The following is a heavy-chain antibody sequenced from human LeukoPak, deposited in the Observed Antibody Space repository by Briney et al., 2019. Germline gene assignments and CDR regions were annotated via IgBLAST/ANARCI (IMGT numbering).Heavy chain of an antibody. J-gene: IGHJ4*02. CDR3: ARGVGGYRFGELWPEY. CDR1: GYTFTSYA. Sequence: ASVKVSCKASGYTFTSYAMNWVRQAPGQGLEWMGWINPGSGVTNYAQRFEGWVTMTMDTAISTVYMQIVSLKSEDTAIYYCARGVGGYRFGELWPEYWGQGTLVTVSS. CDR2: INPGSGVT. V-gene: IGHV1-2*04. D-gene: IGHD3-10*01.